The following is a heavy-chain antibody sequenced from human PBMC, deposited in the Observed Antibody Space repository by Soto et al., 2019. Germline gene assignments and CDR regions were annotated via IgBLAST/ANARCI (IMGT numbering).Heavy chain of an antibody. J-gene: IGHJ4*02. V-gene: IGHV4-34*01. Sequence: PSETLSLTCAVYGGSFSGYYWSWIRQPPGKGLEWIGEINHSGSTNYNPSLKSRVTISVDTSKNQFSLKLSSVTAADTAVYYCARGMYYYGSGSYLYWGQGTLVTVS. CDR1: GGSFSGYY. CDR2: INHSGST. D-gene: IGHD3-10*01. CDR3: ARGMYYYGSGSYLY.